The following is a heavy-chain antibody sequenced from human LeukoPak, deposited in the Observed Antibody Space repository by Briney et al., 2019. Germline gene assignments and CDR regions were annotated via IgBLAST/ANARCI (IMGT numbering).Heavy chain of an antibody. D-gene: IGHD3-10*02. CDR1: GFSFTNYW. V-gene: IGHV3-7*01. CDR2: IKQDGSGK. CDR3: AELGITMIGGV. Sequence: QSGGSLRLSCAASGFSFTNYWMSWVRQAPGKRPEWVANIKQDGSGKHYVDSVKGRFTISRDNAKNSLYLQMNSLRAEDTAVYYCAELGITMIGGVWGKGTTVTISS. J-gene: IGHJ6*04.